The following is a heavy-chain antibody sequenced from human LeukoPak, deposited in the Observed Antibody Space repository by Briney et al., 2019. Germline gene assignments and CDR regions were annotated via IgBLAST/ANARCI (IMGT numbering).Heavy chain of an antibody. Sequence: GGSLRLSCAASGFTFSSYAMSWVRQAPGRGLEWVSAISGSGGSTYYADSVKGRFTISRDNSKNTLYLQMNSLRAEDTAVYYCAKYQLLGHWFDPWGQGTLVTVSS. CDR2: ISGSGGST. J-gene: IGHJ5*02. V-gene: IGHV3-23*01. CDR1: GFTFSSYA. D-gene: IGHD2-2*01. CDR3: AKYQLLGHWFDP.